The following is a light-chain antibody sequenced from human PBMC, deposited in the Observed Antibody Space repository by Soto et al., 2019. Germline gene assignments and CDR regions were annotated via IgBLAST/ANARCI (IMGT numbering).Light chain of an antibody. Sequence: IQLTQSPSSLSASVGDRVTITCRASQAINSYLAWYQQEPGKAPKLLIYGGSTLQSGVPSRFSGSGSGTDFTLTISSLQSEDFATYYCQHLNAFPLTFGGGTKVEF. CDR2: GGS. CDR3: QHLNAFPLT. J-gene: IGKJ4*01. CDR1: QAINSY. V-gene: IGKV1-9*01.